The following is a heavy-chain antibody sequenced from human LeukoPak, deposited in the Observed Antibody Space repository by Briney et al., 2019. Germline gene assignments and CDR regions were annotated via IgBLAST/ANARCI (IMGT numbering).Heavy chain of an antibody. V-gene: IGHV1-46*01. J-gene: IGHJ4*02. CDR2: INPSDGGT. CDR1: GYILTNYY. Sequence: EASVKVSCKASGYILTNYYMHWVRQAPGQGLEWMGIINPSDGGTSYAQNFQDRVTMTRDTSTSTVYMELSSLRSDDTAVYYCARVDTAIAFDYWGQGTLVTVSS. D-gene: IGHD5-18*01. CDR3: ARVDTAIAFDY.